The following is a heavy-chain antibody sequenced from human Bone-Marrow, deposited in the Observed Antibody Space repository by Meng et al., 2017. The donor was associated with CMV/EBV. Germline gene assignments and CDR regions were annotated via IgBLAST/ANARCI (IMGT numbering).Heavy chain of an antibody. J-gene: IGHJ6*02. D-gene: IGHD2-21*01. CDR2: ISSSGSTI. Sequence: GGSLRLSCAASGFTFSSYSMNWVRQAPGKGLEWVSYISSSGSTIYYADSVKGRFTISRDNAKNSLYLQMNSLRAEDTAVYYCAREVAYINYYYGMDVWGQGTTVTVSS. CDR1: GFTFSSYS. CDR3: AREVAYINYYYGMDV. V-gene: IGHV3-48*04.